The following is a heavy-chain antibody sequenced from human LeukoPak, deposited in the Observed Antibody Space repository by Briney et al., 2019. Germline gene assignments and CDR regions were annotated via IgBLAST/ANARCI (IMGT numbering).Heavy chain of an antibody. V-gene: IGHV3-21*04. Sequence: RPGGSLRLSCAASGFTFSSYSMNWVRQAPGKGLEWVSSISSSSSYIYYADSVKGRFTISRDNAKNSLYLHMNSLRAEDTAVYYCARDYYTAMVLGVFDYWGQGTLATVSS. J-gene: IGHJ4*02. CDR2: ISSSSSYI. CDR1: GFTFSSYS. D-gene: IGHD5-18*01. CDR3: ARDYYTAMVLGVFDY.